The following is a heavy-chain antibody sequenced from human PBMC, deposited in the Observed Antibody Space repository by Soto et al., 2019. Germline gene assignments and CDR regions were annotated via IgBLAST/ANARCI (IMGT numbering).Heavy chain of an antibody. Sequence: QVQLHESGPGVVKPSETLSLTCTVSGGSVISEASYWAWIRQSPGKAPEWVAYITYRGFTKYNPSLESRVTIAVDTANGQFSLNLKSVTTADTAIYYCAGIPRGGTYCGWFDPWGQGTLVTVSS. CDR2: ITYRGFT. J-gene: IGHJ5*02. CDR3: AGIPRGGTYCGWFDP. V-gene: IGHV4-61*08. CDR1: GGSVISEASY. D-gene: IGHD1-26*01.